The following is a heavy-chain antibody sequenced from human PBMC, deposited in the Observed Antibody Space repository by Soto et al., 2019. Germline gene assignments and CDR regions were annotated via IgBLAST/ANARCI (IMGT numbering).Heavy chain of an antibody. CDR2: IYHSGST. Sequence: SETLSLTCTVSGGSISYYHWSWIRQPPGKGLEWIGNIYHSGSTNYNPSLKSRVTISLDTSNNQFSLRLSSVTAADTAVYYCARRGSDEYFFDFWGQGTMVT. D-gene: IGHD2-21*02. CDR1: GGSISYYH. CDR3: ARRGSDEYFFDF. J-gene: IGHJ3*01. V-gene: IGHV4-59*08.